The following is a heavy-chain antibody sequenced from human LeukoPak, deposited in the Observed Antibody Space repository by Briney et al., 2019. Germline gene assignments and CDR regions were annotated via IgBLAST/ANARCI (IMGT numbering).Heavy chain of an antibody. CDR3: ARERSDSSGYYFDY. D-gene: IGHD3-22*01. Sequence: GGSLRLSCGASGFTFSSYWMSWVRQAPGKGLEWVANIKQDGSEKYYVDSVKGRFTISRDNAKNSLYLQMNSLRAEDTAVYYCARERSDSSGYYFDYWGQGTLVTVSS. CDR1: GFTFSSYW. CDR2: IKQDGSEK. J-gene: IGHJ4*02. V-gene: IGHV3-7*01.